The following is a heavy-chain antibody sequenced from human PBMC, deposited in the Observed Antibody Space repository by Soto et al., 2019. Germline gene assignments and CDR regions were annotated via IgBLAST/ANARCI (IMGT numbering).Heavy chain of an antibody. CDR3: AKGGGYSYGTNDAFDI. V-gene: IGHV3-30*18. CDR1: GFTFRTSG. Sequence: GSLRLSCAASGFTFRTSGMHWVRQAPGKGLEWVAVISDDGSNKYNIASVEGRFTISRDNSKNTLYLQMNSLRTEDTAAYYCAKGGGYSYGTNDAFDIWGQGTMVTVS. CDR2: ISDDGSNK. D-gene: IGHD5-18*01. J-gene: IGHJ3*02.